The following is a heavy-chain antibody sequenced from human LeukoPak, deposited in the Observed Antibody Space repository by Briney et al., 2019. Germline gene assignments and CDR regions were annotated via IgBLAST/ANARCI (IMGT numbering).Heavy chain of an antibody. CDR1: GYTFTRYA. J-gene: IGHJ3*02. CDR3: ARDMGYHDTSGYYDAFDI. D-gene: IGHD3-22*01. V-gene: IGHV1-3*01. Sequence: ASVKVSCKASGYTFTRYAMHWVRQAPGQRLEWMGWINAVNGNTKYSQNFQGRVTITGDTSASTAYMELSSLRSEGTAVYYCARDMGYHDTSGYYDAFDIWGQGTMVTVSS. CDR2: INAVNGNT.